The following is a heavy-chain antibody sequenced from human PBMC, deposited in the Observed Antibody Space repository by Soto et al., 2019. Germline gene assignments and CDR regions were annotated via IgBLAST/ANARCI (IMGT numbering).Heavy chain of an antibody. CDR1: GGSISPFY. Sequence: KPSETLSLTCTVSGGSISPFYWSWFRQPPGKGLEWIGYLYYSGNTNYNPSLKSRVTISVDASKNQVSLRLTSVTAADTAVYYCARVGGVAARTFDYWGQGTGVTVSS. V-gene: IGHV4-59*01. D-gene: IGHD2-15*01. CDR3: ARVGGVAARTFDY. CDR2: LYYSGNT. J-gene: IGHJ4*02.